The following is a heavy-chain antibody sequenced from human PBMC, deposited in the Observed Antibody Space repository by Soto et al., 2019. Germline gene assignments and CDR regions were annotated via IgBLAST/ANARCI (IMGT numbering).Heavy chain of an antibody. CDR2: IFWNDRK. V-gene: IGHV2-5*01. D-gene: IGHD3-9*01. Sequence: QITLKESGPTLVRPTQTLTLTFAFSGFSLSTSGVGVGWIRQPPGKALEWLAVIFWNDRKHYSPSLRSRPTITKDPSKNQVVLTMTNMNPMDTGTYYCAHKGPEDWPLDYWGQGTLVTVSS. CDR3: AHKGPEDWPLDY. J-gene: IGHJ4*02. CDR1: GFSLSTSGVG.